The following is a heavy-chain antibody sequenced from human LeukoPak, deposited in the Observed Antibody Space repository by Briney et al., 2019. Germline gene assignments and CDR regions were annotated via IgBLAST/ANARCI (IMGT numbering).Heavy chain of an antibody. Sequence: SETLSLTCTVSGGSISSYYWSWIRQPPGKGLEWIGYIYYSGSTNYNPSLKSRVTISVDTSKNQFSLKLSSVTAADTAVYYCASSSIDDILTGYYHFDYWGQGTLVTVSS. D-gene: IGHD3-9*01. CDR2: IYYSGST. CDR3: ASSSIDDILTGYYHFDY. CDR1: GGSISSYY. V-gene: IGHV4-59*01. J-gene: IGHJ4*02.